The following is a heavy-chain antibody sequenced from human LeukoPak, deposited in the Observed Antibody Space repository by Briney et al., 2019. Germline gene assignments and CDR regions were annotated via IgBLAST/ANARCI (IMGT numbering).Heavy chain of an antibody. Sequence: NSGESLKISCKASGYSFINYWIGWVRQMPGKGLEWMGIIYPGDSDTRYSPFYEGQVAIAADKSITTAYLQWDSLKASDTAIYYCVRARRYQLLLDYFYMDVWGKGTTVIVSS. D-gene: IGHD2-15*01. CDR2: IYPGDSDT. J-gene: IGHJ6*03. CDR1: GYSFINYW. V-gene: IGHV5-51*01. CDR3: VRARRYQLLLDYFYMDV.